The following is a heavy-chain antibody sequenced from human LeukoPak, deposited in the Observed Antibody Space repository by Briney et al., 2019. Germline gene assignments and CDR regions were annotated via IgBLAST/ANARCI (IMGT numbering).Heavy chain of an antibody. J-gene: IGHJ3*02. CDR2: IYYSGST. CDR1: GGSISSGDYY. CDR3: ATTSVTPDAFDI. D-gene: IGHD4-17*01. V-gene: IGHV4-30-4*01. Sequence: PSETLSLTCTVSGGSISSGDYYWSWIRQPPGKGLEWIGYIYYSGSTYYNPSLKSRVTISVDTSKNQFSLKLSSVTAADTAVYYCATTSVTPDAFDIWGQGTMVTVSS.